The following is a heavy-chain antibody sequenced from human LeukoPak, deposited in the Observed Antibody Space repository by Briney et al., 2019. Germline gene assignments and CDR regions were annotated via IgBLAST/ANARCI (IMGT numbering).Heavy chain of an antibody. J-gene: IGHJ4*02. V-gene: IGHV3-11*04. CDR1: GFTFNYFY. CDR2: ISSSGSTI. D-gene: IGHD2-15*01. Sequence: PGGSLRLSCAASGFTFNYFYMTWIRQAPGKGLEWVSYISSSGSTIYYADSVKGRFTISRDNAKNSLYLQMNSLRAEDTAVYYCARSVVAATETFDYWGQGTLVTVSS. CDR3: ARSVVAATETFDY.